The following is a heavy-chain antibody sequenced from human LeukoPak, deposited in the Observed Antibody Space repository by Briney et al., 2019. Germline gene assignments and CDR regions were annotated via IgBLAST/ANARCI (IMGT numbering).Heavy chain of an antibody. CDR1: GFTFTRYW. Sequence: GGSLRLSCVASGFTFTRYWMSWVRQAPGKGLEWVANIKQDGSETHYVDSVKGRFTISRDNARNSVYLRMNSLSDDDTAVYFCARDGDYIMPPFDYWGQGILVTVSS. CDR2: IKQDGSET. CDR3: ARDGDYIMPPFDY. J-gene: IGHJ4*02. D-gene: IGHD4-17*01. V-gene: IGHV3-7*01.